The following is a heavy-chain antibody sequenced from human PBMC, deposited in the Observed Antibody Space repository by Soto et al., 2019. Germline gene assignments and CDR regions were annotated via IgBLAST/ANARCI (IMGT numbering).Heavy chain of an antibody. CDR2: ISSSSSTI. CDR3: ARDSRYCSGGSCDEDAFDI. CDR1: GFTFSSYS. Sequence: EVQLMESGGGLVQPGGSLRLSCAASGFTFSSYSMNWVRQAPGKGLEWVSYISSSSSTIYYADSVKGRFTISRDNAKNSLYLQMNSLRAEDTAVYYCARDSRYCSGGSCDEDAFDIWGQGTMVTVSS. J-gene: IGHJ3*02. V-gene: IGHV3-48*01. D-gene: IGHD2-15*01.